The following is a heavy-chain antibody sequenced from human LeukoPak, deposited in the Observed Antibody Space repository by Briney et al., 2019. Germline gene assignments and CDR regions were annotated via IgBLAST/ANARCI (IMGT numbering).Heavy chain of an antibody. V-gene: IGHV3-74*01. J-gene: IGHJ4*02. Sequence: GGSLRLSCAASGFTFSTYWMHWVRQAPGKGLVWVSRISSDGGRVNYADSVRGRFTISRDNAKKTMYVQMNGLRAEDTAVYFCARYSSSWHANDYWGQGTLVTVSS. CDR3: ARYSSSWHANDY. D-gene: IGHD6-13*01. CDR2: ISSDGGRV. CDR1: GFTFSTYW.